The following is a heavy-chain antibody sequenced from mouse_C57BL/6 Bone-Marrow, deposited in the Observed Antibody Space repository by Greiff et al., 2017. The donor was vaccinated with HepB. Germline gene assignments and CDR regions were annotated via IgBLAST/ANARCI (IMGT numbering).Heavy chain of an antibody. CDR3: ARELLDYYAMDY. CDR2: ISDGGSYT. V-gene: IGHV5-4*01. Sequence: EVQWVESGGGLVKPGGSLKLSCAASGFTFSSYAMSWVRQTPEKRLEWVATISDGGSYTYYPDNVKGRFTISRDNAKNNLYLQMSHLKSEDTAMYYCARELLDYYAMDYWGQGTSVTVSS. D-gene: IGHD2-1*01. CDR1: GFTFSSYA. J-gene: IGHJ4*01.